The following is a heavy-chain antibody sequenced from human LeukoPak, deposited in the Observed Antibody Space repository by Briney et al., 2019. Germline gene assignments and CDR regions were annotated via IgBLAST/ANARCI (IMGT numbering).Heavy chain of an antibody. CDR2: ITTSGAT. J-gene: IGHJ1*01. Sequence: PGGSLRLSCAASGFAFSSYTMTWVRLAPAPGKGQEWVSTITTSGATYYADSVKGRFTISRDNSKNTLYLQMNSLRAEDTAVYYCAKNSPKPAGTYFQHCGQGTLVTVSS. CDR1: GFAFSSYT. CDR3: AKNSPKPAGTYFQH. V-gene: IGHV3-23*01. D-gene: IGHD2-2*01.